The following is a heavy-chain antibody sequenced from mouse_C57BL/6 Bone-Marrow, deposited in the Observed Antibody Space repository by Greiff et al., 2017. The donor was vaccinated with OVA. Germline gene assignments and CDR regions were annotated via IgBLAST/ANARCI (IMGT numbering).Heavy chain of an antibody. CDR1: GYTFTSYW. CDR2: IYPGSGRT. D-gene: IGHD1-1*01. Sequence: QVQLQQPGAELVKPGASVKMSCKASGYTFTSYWITWVKQRPGQGLEWIGDIYPGSGRTNYNEKFMSKATLTVDTSSSTAYMQLSSLTSEDSAVYYCARSGITTVEGDFAMDYWGQGTSVTVSS. V-gene: IGHV1-55*01. CDR3: ARSGITTVEGDFAMDY. J-gene: IGHJ4*01.